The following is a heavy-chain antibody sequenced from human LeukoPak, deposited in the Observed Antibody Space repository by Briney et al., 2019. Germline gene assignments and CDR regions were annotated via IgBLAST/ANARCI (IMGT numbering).Heavy chain of an antibody. CDR1: GFTFSSYE. Sequence: PGGSLRLSCAASGFTFSSYEMIWVRQAPGKGLEWVSYIDTSGGTMYYADSVKGRFTISRDNAKDSLYLQMNSLRAADTAVHYCARDEGQHLVTWYFDLWGRGTLVTVSS. V-gene: IGHV3-48*03. CDR3: ARDEGQHLVTWYFDL. J-gene: IGHJ2*01. CDR2: IDTSGGTM. D-gene: IGHD6-13*01.